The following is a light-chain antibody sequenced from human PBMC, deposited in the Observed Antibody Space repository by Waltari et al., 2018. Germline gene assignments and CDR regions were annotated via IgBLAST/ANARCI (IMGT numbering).Light chain of an antibody. CDR3: QQYRNLWT. CDR2: KAS. CDR1: QSLSNW. Sequence: DIQMTQSPSTLSASVGDRVTITCRASQSLSNWLAWYQQKPGKAPKVLIYKASTLESGVPSRFSGSGSGTEFTLTISSLQPDEFATYYCQQYRNLWTFGQGTKVEIK. V-gene: IGKV1-5*03. J-gene: IGKJ1*01.